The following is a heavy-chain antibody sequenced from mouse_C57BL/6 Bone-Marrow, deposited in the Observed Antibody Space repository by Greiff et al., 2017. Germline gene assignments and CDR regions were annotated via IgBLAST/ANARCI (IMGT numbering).Heavy chain of an antibody. D-gene: IGHD1-1*01. J-gene: IGHJ3*01. CDR1: GFTFSSYA. Sequence: EVKLVESGGGLVKPGGSLKLSCAASGFTFSSYAMSWVRQTPEKRLEWVATISDGGSYTYYPDNVKGRCTISRDNAKNNLYLQMSHLKSEDTAMYYCANGSSSWFAYWGQGTLVTVSA. CDR2: ISDGGSYT. CDR3: ANGSSSWFAY. V-gene: IGHV5-4*03.